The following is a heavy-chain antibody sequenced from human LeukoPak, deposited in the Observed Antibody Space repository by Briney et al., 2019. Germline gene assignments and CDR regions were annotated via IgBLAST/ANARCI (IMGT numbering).Heavy chain of an antibody. CDR1: GYAFTTYG. D-gene: IGHD6-6*01. V-gene: IGHV1-18*01. Sequence: VSVKVSCKASGYAFTTYGINWVRQAPGQGLEWMGWISAYNGDTNYAQNVQGRVTMSTDTSTSTAYMELRSLRSDDTAVYYCARDLIAARPGWFDPWGQGTLVTVSS. CDR2: ISAYNGDT. CDR3: ARDLIAARPGWFDP. J-gene: IGHJ5*02.